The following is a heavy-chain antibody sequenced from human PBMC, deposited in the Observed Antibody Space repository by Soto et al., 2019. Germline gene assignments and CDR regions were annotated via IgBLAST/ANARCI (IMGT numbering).Heavy chain of an antibody. Sequence: EVQLLESGGGLVQPGGSLRLSCAASGFTFSSYAMSWVRQAPGKGLEWVSAISGSGGSTYYADSVKGRFTISRDNSKNTLYLQMNSLRAEDTAVYYCAKDKRVDFVVCARVAAMVGGFDYWGQGTLVTVSS. CDR3: AKDKRVDFVVCARVAAMVGGFDY. J-gene: IGHJ4*02. D-gene: IGHD3-10*02. CDR1: GFTFSSYA. V-gene: IGHV3-23*01. CDR2: ISGSGGST.